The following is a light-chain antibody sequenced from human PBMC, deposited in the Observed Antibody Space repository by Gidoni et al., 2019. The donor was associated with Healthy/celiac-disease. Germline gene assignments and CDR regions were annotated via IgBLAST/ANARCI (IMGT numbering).Light chain of an antibody. CDR1: QSVSSSY. J-gene: IGKJ4*01. CDR2: GAS. V-gene: IGKV3-20*01. Sequence: ERVLTQSPGTLSLSPGERATLSCRASQSVSSSYLAWYQQKPGQAPRLLIFGASRRATGIPDRFSGRGSGPDFTLTISRLEPEDFAVYYCQQYGSSPLTFGGGTKVEIK. CDR3: QQYGSSPLT.